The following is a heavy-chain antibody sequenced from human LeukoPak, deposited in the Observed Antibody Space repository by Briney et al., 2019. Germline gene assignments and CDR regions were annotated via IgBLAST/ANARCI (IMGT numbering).Heavy chain of an antibody. CDR2: IWYDGGNK. J-gene: IGHJ4*02. D-gene: IGHD4-17*01. CDR1: GFTFSNYG. V-gene: IGHV3-33*01. CDR3: APGGDYTFFDY. Sequence: QPGRSLRLSCAASGFTFSNYGMHWVRQAPGKGLEWVAVIWYDGGNKYYADSVKGRFTISRDNSKNTLYLQVNSLRAEDTAVYYCAPGGDYTFFDYWGQGTLVTVSS.